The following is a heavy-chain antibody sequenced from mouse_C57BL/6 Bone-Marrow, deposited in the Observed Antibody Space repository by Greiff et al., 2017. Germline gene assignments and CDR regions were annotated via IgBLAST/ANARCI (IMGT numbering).Heavy chain of an antibody. Sequence: VQLQQSGAELARPGASVKLSCKASGYTFTSYGISWVKQRTGQGLEWIGEIYPRSGNTYYNEKFKGKATLTADKSSSTAYMELRSLTSEDSAVSYCARGGGLYWYFDVWGTGTTVTVSS. J-gene: IGHJ1*03. CDR1: GYTFTSYG. CDR2: IYPRSGNT. CDR3: ARGGGLYWYFDV. V-gene: IGHV1-81*01.